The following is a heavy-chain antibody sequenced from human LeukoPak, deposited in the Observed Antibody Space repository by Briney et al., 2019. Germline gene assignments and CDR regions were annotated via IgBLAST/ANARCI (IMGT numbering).Heavy chain of an antibody. CDR2: ICPDGTVT. CDR3: AREGQWLVGDAFDI. J-gene: IGHJ3*02. V-gene: IGHV3-74*01. Sequence: GGSLRLSCAASGFTFSTYCMHWVRQAPGKGPMWVSRICPDGTVTNYADSVKARFIISRDNARNTVYLQMNSLRAEDTAVYYCAREGQWLVGDAFDIWGQGTMVTVSS. D-gene: IGHD6-19*01. CDR1: GFTFSTYC.